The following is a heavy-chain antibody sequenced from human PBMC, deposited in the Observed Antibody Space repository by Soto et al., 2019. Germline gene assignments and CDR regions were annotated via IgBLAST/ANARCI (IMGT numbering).Heavy chain of an antibody. CDR1: GFTFNNYV. CDR2: TSVSAGST. V-gene: IGHV3-23*01. D-gene: IGHD3-10*01. J-gene: IGHJ4*02. CDR3: AKAAAGSGTYYKRHLDF. Sequence: PGGSLRLSCAASGFTFNNYVMNWVRQPPGKGLEWVSVTSVSAGSTDYAESVKGRFTISRDNSKNTLYLQMNSLRAEDTAVYYCAKAAAGSGTYYKRHLDFWGQGILVTVSS.